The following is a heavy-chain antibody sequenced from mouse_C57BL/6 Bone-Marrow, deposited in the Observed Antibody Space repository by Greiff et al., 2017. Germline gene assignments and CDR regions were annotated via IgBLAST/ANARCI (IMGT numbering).Heavy chain of an antibody. CDR3: ARHDYSWFAY. CDR1: GFTFSSYG. V-gene: IGHV5-6*01. D-gene: IGHD2-4*01. J-gene: IGHJ3*01. CDR2: ISSGGSYT. Sequence: EVKLVESGGDLVKPGGSLKLSCAASGFTFSSYGMSWVRQTPDKRLEWVANISSGGSYTYYPDSVKGRFTISRDNAKNTLYLQMSSLKSEDTAMYYCARHDYSWFAYWGQGTLVTVSA.